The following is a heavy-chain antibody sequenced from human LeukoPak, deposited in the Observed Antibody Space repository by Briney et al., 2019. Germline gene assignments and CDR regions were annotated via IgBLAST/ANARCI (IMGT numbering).Heavy chain of an antibody. J-gene: IGHJ6*03. CDR2: IRYDGSNK. Sequence: GGSLRLSCAASGFTFSSYGMHWVRQAPGKGLEWVAFIRYDGSNKYYADSVKGRFTISRDNAKNSLYLQMNSLRAEDTALYYCARVGGRYGSGTYYAPMDVWGKGTTVTVSS. V-gene: IGHV3-30*02. D-gene: IGHD3-10*01. CDR1: GFTFSSYG. CDR3: ARVGGRYGSGTYYAPMDV.